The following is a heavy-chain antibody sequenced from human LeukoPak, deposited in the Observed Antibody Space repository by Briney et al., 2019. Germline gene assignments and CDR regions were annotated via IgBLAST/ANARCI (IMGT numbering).Heavy chain of an antibody. D-gene: IGHD1-1*01. CDR3: TRNEV. J-gene: IGHJ4*02. CDR1: GFTFNGYW. Sequence: PGGSLRLSCAGSGFTFNGYWMSWVRQAPGKGLEWVANIKQDGSNKYYVDSVKGRFTISRDNAKNSLSLQMNSLRAEDTGVYYCTRNEVWGQGTLVTVSS. CDR2: IKQDGSNK. V-gene: IGHV3-7*01.